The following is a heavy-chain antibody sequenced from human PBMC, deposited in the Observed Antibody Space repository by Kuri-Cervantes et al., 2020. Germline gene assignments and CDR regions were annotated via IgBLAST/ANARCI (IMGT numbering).Heavy chain of an antibody. V-gene: IGHV3-30-3*01. Sequence: GGSLRLSCAASGFTFSSYAMHWVRQAPGKGLEWVAVISYDGSNKYYADSVKGRFTISRDNSKNTLYLQMNSLRAEDTAVYYCARETVLRYFDRLFPHSYGMDVWGQGTTVTVSS. CDR2: ISYDGSNK. CDR1: GFTFSSYA. J-gene: IGHJ6*02. CDR3: ARETVLRYFDRLFPHSYGMDV. D-gene: IGHD3-9*01.